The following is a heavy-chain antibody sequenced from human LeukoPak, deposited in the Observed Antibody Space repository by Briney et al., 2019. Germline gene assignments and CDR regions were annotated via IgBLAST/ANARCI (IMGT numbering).Heavy chain of an antibody. CDR2: IFTSGST. J-gene: IGHJ4*02. D-gene: IGHD6-19*01. V-gene: IGHV4-4*07. CDR1: GVSISTYY. CDR3: ARDDEVAGRAYDY. Sequence: SETLSLTCSVSGVSISTYYWTWIRQPAGKGLEWIGRIFTSGSTNYNPSLKSRVTMSVDTPKNQFSLKLSSVTAADTAVYYCARDDEVAGRAYDYWGQGTLVTVSS.